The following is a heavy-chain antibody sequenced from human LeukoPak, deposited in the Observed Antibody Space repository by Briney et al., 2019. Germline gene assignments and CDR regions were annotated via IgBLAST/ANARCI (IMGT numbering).Heavy chain of an antibody. CDR1: GGSISTQY. Sequence: PSETLSLTCTVSGGSISTQYWTWIRQPPGKRLEWLGYMYFNGDTNYNPSLESRVTISLGPSKNQFSLKLTSVTAADTAVYYCAREGNDYGANSIDYWGQGILVTVSS. D-gene: IGHD4-23*01. CDR3: AREGNDYGANSIDY. V-gene: IGHV4-59*11. J-gene: IGHJ4*02. CDR2: MYFNGDT.